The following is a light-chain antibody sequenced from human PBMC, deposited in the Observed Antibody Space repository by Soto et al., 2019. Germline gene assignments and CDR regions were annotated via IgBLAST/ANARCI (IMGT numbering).Light chain of an antibody. CDR2: GAS. CDR3: QHYGSLVLT. CDR1: QSVSSTY. Sequence: EIVLTQSPGTLSLSPGERATLSCRASQSVSSTYLAWYQQKTGQAPRLLIYGASSRATGIPERFSGSGSGTDFTLTISRLEPEDFAVYYCQHYGSLVLTFGGGTKVEIK. V-gene: IGKV3-20*01. J-gene: IGKJ4*01.